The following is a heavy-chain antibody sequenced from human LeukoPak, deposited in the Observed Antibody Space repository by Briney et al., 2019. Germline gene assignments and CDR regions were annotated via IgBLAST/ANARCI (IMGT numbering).Heavy chain of an antibody. Sequence: GGSLRLSCAVSGFTFSDYYMSWIRQAPGKGLEWVSYISSGGSTISHADSVKGRFTISRDNAENSLYLQMNSLRPEDTAVYYCAKVGARGCSSSTCSIYWGQGTLVTVSS. V-gene: IGHV3-11*01. J-gene: IGHJ4*02. CDR3: AKVGARGCSSSTCSIY. D-gene: IGHD2-2*01. CDR1: GFTFSDYY. CDR2: ISSGGSTI.